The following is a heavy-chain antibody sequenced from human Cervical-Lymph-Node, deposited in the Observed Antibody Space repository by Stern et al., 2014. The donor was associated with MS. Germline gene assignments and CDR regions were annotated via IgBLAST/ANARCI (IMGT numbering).Heavy chain of an antibody. CDR2: ISYDGSDK. Sequence: VQLEESGGAVVQPGRSLRLSCAASGFTFSTSGMHWVRQAPGKGLDWVAVISYDGSDKYYADSVKGRFTISRDNSKNTMHLQMNRLRAEDTAVYYCADAAALSCRSPSCYKAFEYWGQGILVTVSS. CDR3: ADAAALSCRSPSCYKAFEY. D-gene: IGHD2-2*02. V-gene: IGHV3-30*03. CDR1: GFTFSTSG. J-gene: IGHJ4*02.